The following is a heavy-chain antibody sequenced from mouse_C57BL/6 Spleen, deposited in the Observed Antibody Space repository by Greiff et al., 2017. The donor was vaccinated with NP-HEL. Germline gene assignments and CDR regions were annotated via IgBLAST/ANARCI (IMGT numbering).Heavy chain of an antibody. CDR2: ISSGSSTI. CDR1: GFTFSDYG. J-gene: IGHJ3*01. CDR3: ASGDYGSSPWFAY. D-gene: IGHD1-1*01. V-gene: IGHV5-17*01. Sequence: EVQLVESGGGLVKPGGSLKLSCAASGFTFSDYGMHWVRQAPEKGLEWVAYISSGSSTIYYADTVKGRFTISRDNAKNTLFLQMTSLRSEDTAMYYCASGDYGSSPWFAYWGQGTLVTVSA.